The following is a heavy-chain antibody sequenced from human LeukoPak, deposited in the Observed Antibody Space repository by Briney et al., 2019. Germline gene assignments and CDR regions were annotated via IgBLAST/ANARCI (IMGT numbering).Heavy chain of an antibody. D-gene: IGHD2-15*01. CDR1: GYTFTSYG. CDR3: ARDRCSGGSCYGGVFDY. J-gene: IGHJ4*02. CDR2: ISAYNGNT. Sequence: ASVKVSCKASGYTFTSYGISWVRQAPGQGLEWMGWISAYNGNTNYAQKLQGRVTMTTDTSTSTAYMELRSLRSDDTAVYYCARDRCSGGSCYGGVFDYWGQGTLVTVSP. V-gene: IGHV1-18*01.